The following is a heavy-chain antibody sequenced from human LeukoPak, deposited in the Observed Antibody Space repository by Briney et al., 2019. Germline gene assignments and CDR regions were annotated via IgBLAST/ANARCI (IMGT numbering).Heavy chain of an antibody. CDR3: ASHYYDSSGYYYGMDV. CDR1: GYSFTSYW. Sequence: GESLKISCKGSGYSFTSYWIGWVRQMPGKGLEWMGIIYPGDSDTRYSPSFQGQVTISADKSISTAYLQWISLKASDTAMYYCASHYYDSSGYYYGMDVWGQGTTVTVSS. CDR2: IYPGDSDT. V-gene: IGHV5-51*01. D-gene: IGHD3-22*01. J-gene: IGHJ6*02.